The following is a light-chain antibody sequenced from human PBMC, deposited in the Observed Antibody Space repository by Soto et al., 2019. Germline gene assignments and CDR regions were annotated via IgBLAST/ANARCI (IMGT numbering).Light chain of an antibody. J-gene: IGLJ3*02. V-gene: IGLV1-44*01. Sequence: QSVLTQPPSASGTPGQRVTIFCSGSSANIGSNTVNWYQHLPGTSPKLLIYRDNQRPSGVPDRFSGSKSGTSASLAISGLQSEDEADYYCAAWDDSLNGGVFGGGTKLT. CDR2: RDN. CDR3: AAWDDSLNGGV. CDR1: SANIGSNT.